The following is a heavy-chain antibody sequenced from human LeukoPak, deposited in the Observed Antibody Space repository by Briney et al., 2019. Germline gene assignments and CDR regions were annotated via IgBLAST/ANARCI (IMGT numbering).Heavy chain of an antibody. J-gene: IGHJ4*02. CDR1: GGTFSSYA. CDR3: ATFEYSSSSFDY. Sequence: SVKVSCKASGGTFSSYAISSVRQAPGQGLEWMGRIIPIFGTANYAQKFQGRVTITTDESTSTAYMELSSLRSEDTAVYYCATFEYSSSSFDYWGQGTLVTVSS. D-gene: IGHD6-6*01. V-gene: IGHV1-69*05. CDR2: IIPIFGTA.